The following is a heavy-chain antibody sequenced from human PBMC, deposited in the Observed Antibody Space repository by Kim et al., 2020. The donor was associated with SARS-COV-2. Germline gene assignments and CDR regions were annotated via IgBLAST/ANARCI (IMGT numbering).Heavy chain of an antibody. D-gene: IGHD3-9*01. J-gene: IGHJ6*02. CDR3: ARGKQILTGPVLHGGMDV. CDR2: ISSSSSTI. CDR1: GFTFSSYS. Sequence: GGSLRLSCAASGFTFSSYSMNWVRQAPGKGLEWVSYISSSSSTIYYADSVKGRFTISRDNAKNSLYLQMNSLRDEDTAVYYCARGKQILTGPVLHGGMDVWGQGTTVTVSS. V-gene: IGHV3-48*02.